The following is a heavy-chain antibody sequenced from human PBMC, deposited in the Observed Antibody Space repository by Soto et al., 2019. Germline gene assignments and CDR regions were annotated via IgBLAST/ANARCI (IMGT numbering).Heavy chain of an antibody. Sequence: EVQLVESGGGLVQPGRSLRLSCAASGFGFDGYAMHWVRQDPGKGLEWVSGISWNSGTIGYADSVKGRFTISRDNAKNSLYLPMNSLRLEDTSMYYCAKDTQLRFYGMDVWGQGTTVTVSS. CDR3: AKDTQLRFYGMDV. J-gene: IGHJ6*02. V-gene: IGHV3-9*01. CDR1: GFGFDGYA. CDR2: ISWNSGTI.